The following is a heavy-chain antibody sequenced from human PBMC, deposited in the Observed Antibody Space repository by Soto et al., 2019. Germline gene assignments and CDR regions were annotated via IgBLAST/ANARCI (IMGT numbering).Heavy chain of an antibody. CDR1: VDSVSSNSAA. D-gene: IGHD3-10*01. J-gene: IGHJ6*02. Sequence: SQTLSLTCAISVDSVSSNSAAWIWIRQSPSRGLEWLGRTYYKSKWNNDYALSVKSRITISPDTSQNLFSLDLDSVTPEDTAVYYCAGITWFRGLDVWGQGTPVTV. CDR3: AGITWFRGLDV. V-gene: IGHV6-1*01. CDR2: TYYKSKWNN.